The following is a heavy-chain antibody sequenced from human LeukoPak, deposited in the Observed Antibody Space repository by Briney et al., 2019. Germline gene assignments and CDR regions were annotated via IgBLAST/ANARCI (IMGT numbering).Heavy chain of an antibody. J-gene: IGHJ4*02. Sequence: GGSLRLSCAASGFTFDDYGMSWVRQVPGKGLEWVSGINWNGGRTGYADSVKGRFTISRNNARKSLYVQMNSLRAEDTALYYCAREYYGSGSYYNVGYWGQGTLVTVSS. D-gene: IGHD3-10*01. V-gene: IGHV3-20*04. CDR2: INWNGGRT. CDR3: AREYYGSGSYYNVGY. CDR1: GFTFDDYG.